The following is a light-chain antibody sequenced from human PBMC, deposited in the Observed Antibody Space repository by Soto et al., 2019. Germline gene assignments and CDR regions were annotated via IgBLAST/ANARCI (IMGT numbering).Light chain of an antibody. J-gene: IGKJ1*01. CDR2: DAS. V-gene: IGKV1-5*01. Sequence: GDRVTITCRASQSITSWLAWYQQKPGKAPKLLIYDASSLESGVPSRFSGSGSGTEFTLTISSLQPDDFATYYCQQYNSYSWTFGQGTKLDIK. CDR3: QQYNSYSWT. CDR1: QSITSW.